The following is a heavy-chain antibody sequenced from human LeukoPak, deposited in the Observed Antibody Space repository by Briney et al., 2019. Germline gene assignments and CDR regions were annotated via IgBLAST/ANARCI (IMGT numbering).Heavy chain of an antibody. J-gene: IGHJ4*02. V-gene: IGHV1-2*02. CDR3: ARGGIENGWPFDY. CDR1: GYTFTGYY. Sequence: ASVKVSCKASGYTFTGYYMHWVRQAPGQGLEWMGWINPNSGGTDYAQKFQGRVTMTRDTSISTAYMELSRLRSDDTAVYYCARGGIENGWPFDYWGQGTLVTVSS. CDR2: INPNSGGT. D-gene: IGHD1-26*01.